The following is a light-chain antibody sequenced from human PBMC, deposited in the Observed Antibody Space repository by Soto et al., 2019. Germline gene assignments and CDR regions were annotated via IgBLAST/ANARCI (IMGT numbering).Light chain of an antibody. CDR3: QQDNSYSA. CDR1: QSISSW. Sequence: DIQMTQSPSTLSASVGDRVTITCRASQSISSWLAWYQQKQGKDPKLLIYDASSLESGVPSRVSGSGSGTEFTLTISSLQPDDFATYYCQQDNSYSAFGQGTKVEIK. CDR2: DAS. J-gene: IGKJ1*01. V-gene: IGKV1-5*01.